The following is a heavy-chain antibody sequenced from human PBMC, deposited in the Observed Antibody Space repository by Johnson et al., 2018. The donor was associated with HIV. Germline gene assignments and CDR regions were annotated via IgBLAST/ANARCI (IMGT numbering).Heavy chain of an antibody. V-gene: IGHV3-72*01. CDR3: ARDGESQQLPLGDAFDF. J-gene: IGHJ3*01. CDR2: TRNHANSYTT. D-gene: IGHD6-13*01. CDR1: GFTFSNYG. Sequence: VQLVESGGGVVQPGRSLRLSCVASGFTFSNYGMHWVRQAPGKGLEWVGRTRNHANSYTTEYAASVKGRLTIPRDDSKNSLYLQMNSLKTEDTAVYYCARDGESQQLPLGDAFDFWGQGTMVTVSS.